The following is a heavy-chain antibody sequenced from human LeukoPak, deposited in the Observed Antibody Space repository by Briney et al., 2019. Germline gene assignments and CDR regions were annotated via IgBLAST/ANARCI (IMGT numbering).Heavy chain of an antibody. V-gene: IGHV4-38-2*01. CDR3: ARHSDVWFGELLANFDY. CDR2: IYHSGST. Sequence: PSETLSLTCAVSGYSISSGYYWGWIRQPPGKGLEWIGSIYHSGSTYYNPSLKSRVTISVDTSKNQFSLKLSSVTAADTPVYYCARHSDVWFGELLANFDYWGQGTRVTVSS. J-gene: IGHJ4*02. CDR1: GYSISSGYY. D-gene: IGHD3-10*01.